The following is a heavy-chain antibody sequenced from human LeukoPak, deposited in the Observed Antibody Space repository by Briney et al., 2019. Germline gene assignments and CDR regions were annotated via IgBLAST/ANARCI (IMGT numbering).Heavy chain of an antibody. J-gene: IGHJ4*02. CDR3: ARDHYSDSSGYKDFDY. V-gene: IGHV3-7*01. D-gene: IGHD3-22*01. Sequence: PGGSLRLSCAASGVTFSSYWMSWGRQAPGKGPEWVAHIKQEGSEKYYVDSVKGRFTISRDNAKNSLYLQMNSLRAEDTAVYSCARDHYSDSSGYKDFDYWGQGSLVTVSS. CDR2: IKQEGSEK. CDR1: GVTFSSYW.